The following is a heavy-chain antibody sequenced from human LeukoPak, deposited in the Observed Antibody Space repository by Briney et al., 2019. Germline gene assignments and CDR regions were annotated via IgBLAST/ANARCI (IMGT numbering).Heavy chain of an antibody. J-gene: IGHJ4*02. CDR1: GGSISSYY. V-gene: IGHV4-59*01. CDR3: ARVSGYDWESFYDY. CDR2: IYYSGST. Sequence: SETLSLTCTVSGGSISSYYWSWIRQPPGKGLEWIGYIYYSGSTNYNPSLKSRVTISVDTSKNQFSLKLSSVTAADTATYYCARVSGYDWESFYDYWGQGSLVTVSS. D-gene: IGHD5-12*01.